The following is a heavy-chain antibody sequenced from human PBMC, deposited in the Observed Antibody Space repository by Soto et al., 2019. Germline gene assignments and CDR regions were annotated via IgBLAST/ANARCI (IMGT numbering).Heavy chain of an antibody. V-gene: IGHV3-53*01. CDR2: IYSGGST. CDR3: ARDRIATTQVPPYYYYYGMDV. D-gene: IGHD6-13*01. Sequence: EVQLVESGGGLIQPGGSLRLSCAASGFTVSSNYMSWVRQAPGKGLEWVSVIYSGGSTYYADSVKGRFTISRDNSKNTLYLQMNSLRAEDTAMYYCARDRIATTQVPPYYYYYGMDVWGQGTTVTVSS. CDR1: GFTVSSNY. J-gene: IGHJ6*02.